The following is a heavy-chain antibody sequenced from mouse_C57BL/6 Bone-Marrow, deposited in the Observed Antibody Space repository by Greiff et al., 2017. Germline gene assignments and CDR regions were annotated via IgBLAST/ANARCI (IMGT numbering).Heavy chain of an antibody. CDR3: ARRGYYYGSSYWYFDV. J-gene: IGHJ1*03. Sequence: QVQLQQPGAELVKPGASVKLSCKASGYTFTSYWMHWVKQRPGRGLEWIGRIDPKSGGTKYNEKFKSKATLTVDKPSSTAYMQLSSLTSEDSAVYYCARRGYYYGSSYWYFDVWGKGTTVTVSS. D-gene: IGHD1-1*01. CDR1: GYTFTSYW. V-gene: IGHV1-72*01. CDR2: IDPKSGGT.